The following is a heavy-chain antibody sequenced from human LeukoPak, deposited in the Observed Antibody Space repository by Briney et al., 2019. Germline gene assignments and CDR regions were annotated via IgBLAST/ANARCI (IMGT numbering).Heavy chain of an antibody. J-gene: IGHJ4*02. D-gene: IGHD4-17*01. CDR3: AREYYGDLDY. CDR1: GFTFSSYA. Sequence: PGGSLRLSCAASGFTFSSYAMHWVRQAPGKGLEWVAVISYDGSNKYYADSMKGRFTISRDNAKNSLYLQMNSLRAEDTAVYYCAREYYGDLDYWGQGTLVTVSS. V-gene: IGHV3-30-3*01. CDR2: ISYDGSNK.